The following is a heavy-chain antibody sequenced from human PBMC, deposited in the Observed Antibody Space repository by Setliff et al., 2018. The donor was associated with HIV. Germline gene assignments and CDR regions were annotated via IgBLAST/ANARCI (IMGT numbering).Heavy chain of an antibody. Sequence: SETLSLTCSVSGGSISSSNYYWGWIRQPPGKRLEWIGSIYHSGSTYYNPSLKSRVTISVDTSKNYFSLKLTSVTAADTALYYCARVKYDSSGYLSYMDVWGKGTTVTVSS. CDR1: GGSISSSNYY. CDR2: IYHSGST. CDR3: ARVKYDSSGYLSYMDV. V-gene: IGHV4-39*02. J-gene: IGHJ6*03. D-gene: IGHD3-22*01.